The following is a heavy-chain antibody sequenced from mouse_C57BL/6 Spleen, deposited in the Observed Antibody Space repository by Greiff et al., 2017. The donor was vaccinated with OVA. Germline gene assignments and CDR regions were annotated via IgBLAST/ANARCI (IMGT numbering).Heavy chain of an antibody. Sequence: EVQLVESGGGLVQPGGSLKLSCAASGFTFSDYYMYWVRQTPEKRLEWVAYISNGGGSTYYPDTVKGRFTISRDNATNTLYLQMSRLKSEDTAMYYCARHEIYYYYAMDYWGQGTSVTVSS. CDR3: ARHEIYYYYAMDY. CDR2: ISNGGGST. V-gene: IGHV5-12*01. CDR1: GFTFSDYY. J-gene: IGHJ4*01. D-gene: IGHD1-1*01.